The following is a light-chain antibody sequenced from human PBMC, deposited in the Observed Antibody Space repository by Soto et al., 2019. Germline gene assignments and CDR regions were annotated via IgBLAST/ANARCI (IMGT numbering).Light chain of an antibody. J-gene: IGLJ2*01. CDR1: SSDVGGYNY. CDR2: DVS. CDR3: SSYTTSGSLV. V-gene: IGLV2-14*01. Sequence: QSVLTQPASVSGSPGQSITISCTGTSSDVGGYNYVSWYQQHPGKAPKLMIYDVSNRPSGVSNRFSGSKSGNTASLTISGLHAEDEADYYCSSYTTSGSLVFGGGTKVTVL.